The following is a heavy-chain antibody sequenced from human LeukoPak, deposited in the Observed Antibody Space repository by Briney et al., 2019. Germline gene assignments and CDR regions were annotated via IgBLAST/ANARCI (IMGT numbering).Heavy chain of an antibody. CDR1: GFTFSSYA. J-gene: IGHJ4*02. CDR2: ISGSGGST. V-gene: IGHV3-23*01. Sequence: PGGSLRLSCAASGFTFSSYAMSWVRQAPGKGLEWVSAISGSGGSTYYADSVKGRFTISRDNSKNTLYLQMNSLRAEDTAVYYCAKDRVLYSSSLPFDYWGQGTLVTVSS. D-gene: IGHD6-13*01. CDR3: AKDRVLYSSSLPFDY.